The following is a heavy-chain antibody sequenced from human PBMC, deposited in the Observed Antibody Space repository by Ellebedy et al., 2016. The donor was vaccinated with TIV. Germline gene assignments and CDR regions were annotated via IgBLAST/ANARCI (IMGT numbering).Heavy chain of an antibody. CDR2: INHSGST. V-gene: IGHV4-34*01. Sequence: GSLRLXCAVYGGSFSGYYWSWIRQPPGKGLEWIGEINHSGSTNYNPSLKSRVTISVDTSKNQFSLKLSSVTAADTAVYYCARYSTIFGVVIRARWFDPWGQGTLVTVSS. J-gene: IGHJ5*02. CDR1: GGSFSGYY. D-gene: IGHD3-3*01. CDR3: ARYSTIFGVVIRARWFDP.